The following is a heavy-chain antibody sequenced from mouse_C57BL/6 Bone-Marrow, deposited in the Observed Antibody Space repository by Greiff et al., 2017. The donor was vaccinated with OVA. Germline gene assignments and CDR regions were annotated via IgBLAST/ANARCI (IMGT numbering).Heavy chain of an antibody. V-gene: IGHV3-8*01. CDR2: ISYSGGT. CDR1: GYSITSDY. D-gene: IGHD1-1*01. CDR3: ARSRAGAYYGSSYFDY. J-gene: IGHJ2*01. Sequence: VQLKESGPGLAKPSQTLSLTCSVTGYSITSDYWNWIRKFPGTKLEYMGYISYSGGTYYNPSLKSRISITRDNSTNQYYLPLNSVTTEDTATSYGARSRAGAYYGSSYFDYWGQGTTLTVSS.